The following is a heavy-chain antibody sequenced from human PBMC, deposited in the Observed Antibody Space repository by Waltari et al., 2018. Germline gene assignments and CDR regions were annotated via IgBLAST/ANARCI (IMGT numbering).Heavy chain of an antibody. V-gene: IGHV3-43*01. CDR2: ISWDGGST. Sequence: EVQLVESGGVVVQPGGSLRLSCAASGFTFDDYTMHWVRQAPGKGLEWVSLISWDGGSTYYADSVKGRFTISRDNSKNSLYLQMNSLRTEDTALYYCAKPSAAAGAKYYFDYWGQGTLVTVSS. D-gene: IGHD6-13*01. CDR3: AKPSAAAGAKYYFDY. J-gene: IGHJ4*02. CDR1: GFTFDDYT.